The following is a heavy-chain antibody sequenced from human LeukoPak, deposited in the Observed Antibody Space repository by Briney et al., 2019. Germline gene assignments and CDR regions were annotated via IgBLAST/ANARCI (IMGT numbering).Heavy chain of an antibody. J-gene: IGHJ4*02. CDR1: GYDFTNYA. CDR3: ARDIWATTLTAYYLDY. Sequence: GASVKVSCKASGYDFTNYAVQWVRQATGQTLEWMGWIDAGNGRTKNSQDFQGRVTITTETSASIAYMELSSLRSDDMAVYDCARDIWATTLTAYYLDYWGQGTLVTVSS. D-gene: IGHD4-17*01. V-gene: IGHV1-3*03. CDR2: IDAGNGRT.